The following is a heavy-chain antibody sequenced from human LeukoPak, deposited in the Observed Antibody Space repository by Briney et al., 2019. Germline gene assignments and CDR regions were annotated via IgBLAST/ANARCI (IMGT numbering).Heavy chain of an antibody. CDR2: ISAYNGNT. CDR3: ARASPYDCSGGGCPYYYYGMDV. V-gene: IGHV1-18*01. D-gene: IGHD2-15*01. J-gene: IGHJ6*02. CDR1: GYTFTSYG. Sequence: ASVKVSCKASGYTFTSYGTSWVRQAPGQGLEWMGWISAYNGNTNYAQKLQGRVTMTTDTSTSTAYMELRSLRSDDTAVYYCARASPYDCSGGGCPYYYYGMDVWGQGTTVTVSS.